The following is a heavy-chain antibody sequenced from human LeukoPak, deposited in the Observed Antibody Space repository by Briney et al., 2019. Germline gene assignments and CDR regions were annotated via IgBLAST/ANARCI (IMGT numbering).Heavy chain of an antibody. CDR2: IKQDGSEK. J-gene: IGHJ4*02. V-gene: IGHV3-7*01. D-gene: IGHD3-22*01. CDR3: AREASAVDYDSSGLNY. CDR1: GFTFSSYW. Sequence: GGSLRLSCAASGFTFSSYWMSWVRQAPGKGLEWVANIKQDGSEKYYVDSVKGRFTISRDNAKNSLYLQMNSLRAEDTAVYYCAREASAVDYDSSGLNYWGQGTLVTVSS.